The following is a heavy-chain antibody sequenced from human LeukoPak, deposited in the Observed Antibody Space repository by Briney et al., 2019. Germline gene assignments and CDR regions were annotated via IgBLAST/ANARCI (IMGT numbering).Heavy chain of an antibody. V-gene: IGHV3-23*01. CDR3: AKRGVVIRVILVGFHKEAYYFDS. Sequence: GGSLRLSCAVSGITLSNYGMSWVRQAPGKGLEWVAGISGSGGTTRYADSVKGRFTISRDNPKNTLYLQMNSLRAEDTAVYFCAKRGVVIRVILVGFHKEAYYFDSWGQGALVTVSS. D-gene: IGHD3-22*01. J-gene: IGHJ4*02. CDR2: ISGSGGTT. CDR1: GITLSNYG.